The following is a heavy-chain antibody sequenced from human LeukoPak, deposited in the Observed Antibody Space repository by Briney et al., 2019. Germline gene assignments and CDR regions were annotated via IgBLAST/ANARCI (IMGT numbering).Heavy chain of an antibody. J-gene: IGHJ4*02. V-gene: IGHV4-39*07. D-gene: IGHD5-24*01. CDR2: IYYSART. CDR3: AGGRRDAYNYNY. Sequence: SETLSLTCTVSGGSISSSNYYWGWIRQPPGKGLECIGSIYYSARTYYNPSLKSRVTISVDTSKNQFSLKLSSVTAADTAVYYCAGGRRDAYNYNYWGQGTLVTVSS. CDR1: GGSISSSNYY.